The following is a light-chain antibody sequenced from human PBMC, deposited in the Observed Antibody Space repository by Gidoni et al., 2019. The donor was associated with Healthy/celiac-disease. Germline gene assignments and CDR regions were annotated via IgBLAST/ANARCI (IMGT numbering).Light chain of an antibody. CDR1: QSISSY. J-gene: IGKJ1*01. Sequence: DIQMTQSPSSLSASVGDRVTITCRASQSISSYLNWYQQKPGKAPKLLIYAASSLQSGVPSRLSGSGSGTDFTITISSLQPEDFATYYCQQSYSTAGTFGQGTKVEIK. CDR2: AAS. CDR3: QQSYSTAGT. V-gene: IGKV1-39*01.